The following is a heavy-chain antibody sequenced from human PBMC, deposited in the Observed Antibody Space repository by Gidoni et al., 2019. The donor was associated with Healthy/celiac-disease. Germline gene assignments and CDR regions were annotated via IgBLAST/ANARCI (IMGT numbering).Heavy chain of an antibody. CDR2: ISAYNGNT. J-gene: IGHJ4*02. D-gene: IGHD6-13*01. CDR1: GYTFTSYG. V-gene: IGHV1-18*04. CDR3: ARARRSSSRVASDY. Sequence: QVQLVQSGAEVKMPGASVKVSCQASGYTFTSYGTSWVRQAPGQGLEWMGWISAYNGNTNYAQKLQGRVTMTTDTSTSTAYMELRSLRSDDTAVYYCARARRSSSRVASDYWGQGTLVTVSS.